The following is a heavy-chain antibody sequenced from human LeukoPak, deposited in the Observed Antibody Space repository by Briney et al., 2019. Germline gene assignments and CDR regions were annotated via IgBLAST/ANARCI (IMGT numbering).Heavy chain of an antibody. Sequence: ASVKVSCKASGGTFSSYAISWVRQAPGQGLEWMGWMNPNSGNTGYAQKFQGRLTMTRNTSISTAYMELSSLRSEDTAVYYCARGGVVVPAPSWFDPWGQGTLVTVSS. CDR3: ARGGVVVPAPSWFDP. CDR2: MNPNSGNT. V-gene: IGHV1-8*02. J-gene: IGHJ5*02. D-gene: IGHD2-2*01. CDR1: GGTFSSYA.